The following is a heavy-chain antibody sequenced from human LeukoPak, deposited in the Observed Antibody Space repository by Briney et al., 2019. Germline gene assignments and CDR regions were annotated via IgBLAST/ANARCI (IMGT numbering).Heavy chain of an antibody. CDR1: GFTLSSYE. D-gene: IGHD3-22*01. V-gene: IGHV3-48*03. CDR2: ISNAGTMT. J-gene: IGHJ4*02. Sequence: GGSLRLSCAASGFTLSSYEMNWVRQAPGKGLEWVSYISNAGTMTYYADSVKGRFTISRDNAKNSLYLHMSSLRVEDTAVYYCARDRTMIVDYWGQGTLVTVSS. CDR3: ARDRTMIVDY.